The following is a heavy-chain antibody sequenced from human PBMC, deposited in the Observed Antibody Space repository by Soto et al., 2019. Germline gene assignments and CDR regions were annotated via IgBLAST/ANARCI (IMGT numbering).Heavy chain of an antibody. CDR2: ISGSSGTK. V-gene: IGHV3-23*01. Sequence: PGGSLRLSCAASGFTFNIYAMNWVRQAPGKGLEWVSIISGSSGTKAYADSVKGRFTISRDNSKNTVYLQMDSLRAEDTAVYFCAITMAVYREDWPDPWRQGPLVTV. D-gene: IGHD3-16*02. CDR3: AITMAVYREDWPDP. J-gene: IGHJ5*02. CDR1: GFTFNIYA.